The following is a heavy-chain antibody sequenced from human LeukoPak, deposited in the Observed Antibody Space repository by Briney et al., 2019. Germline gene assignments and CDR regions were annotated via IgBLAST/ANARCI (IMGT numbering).Heavy chain of an antibody. J-gene: IGHJ4*02. Sequence: GGSLRLSCAASGFTFSSYAMSWVRQAPGKGLEWVGFIRSTAYGGTTEYAASVKGRFTISRDDSKSIAYLQMNSLKTEDTAVYYCTRAIAPLDYWGQRTLVTVSS. D-gene: IGHD6-6*01. CDR1: GFTFSSYA. V-gene: IGHV3-49*04. CDR2: IRSTAYGGTT. CDR3: TRAIAPLDY.